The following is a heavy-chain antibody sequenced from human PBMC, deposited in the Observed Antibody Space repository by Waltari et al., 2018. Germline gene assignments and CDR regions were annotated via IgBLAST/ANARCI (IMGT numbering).Heavy chain of an antibody. J-gene: IGHJ4*02. CDR3: ARGGRGGGYYDYSSDY. Sequence: VQLVESGGGGVRPGGALSLLWAASGFPFDDYGMSWVRQVPGKGLEWVSGINWNVGSTGYVDAVKGRFTISRDNAKNSLYLQMNSLRSDDTAIYYCARGGRGGGYYDYSSDYWGQGTLVTVSS. CDR2: INWNVGST. D-gene: IGHD2-21*02. CDR1: GFPFDDYG. V-gene: IGHV3-20*04.